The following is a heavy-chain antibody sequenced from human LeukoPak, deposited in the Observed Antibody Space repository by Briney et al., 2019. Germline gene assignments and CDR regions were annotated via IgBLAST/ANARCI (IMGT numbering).Heavy chain of an antibody. Sequence: PSETLSLTCAVYGGSFSDYRWSWIRQPPGKGLQWVGEVNHHGRTDYSPSLTSRVTISVDTSKSQFYPKLTSVTAADTAVYFCARGHISMDPQIVWTGYYRTDWFDPWGQGTLVTVSS. V-gene: IGHV4-34*01. CDR1: GGSFSDYR. CDR2: VNHHGRT. D-gene: IGHD3/OR15-3a*01. J-gene: IGHJ5*02. CDR3: ARGHISMDPQIVWTGYYRTDWFDP.